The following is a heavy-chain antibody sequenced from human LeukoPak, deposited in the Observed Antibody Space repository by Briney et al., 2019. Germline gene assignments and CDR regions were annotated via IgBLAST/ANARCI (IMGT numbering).Heavy chain of an antibody. CDR1: GGTFSSYA. J-gene: IGHJ6*03. CDR3: ARGYCSGGSCSRYYYYYMDV. Sequence: SVKVSXKASGGTFSSYAISWVRQAPGQGLEWMGGIIPIFGTANYAQKFQGRVTITTDESTSTAYMELSSLRSEDTAVYYCARGYCSGGSCSRYYYYYMDVWGKGTTVTVSS. D-gene: IGHD2-15*01. V-gene: IGHV1-69*05. CDR2: IIPIFGTA.